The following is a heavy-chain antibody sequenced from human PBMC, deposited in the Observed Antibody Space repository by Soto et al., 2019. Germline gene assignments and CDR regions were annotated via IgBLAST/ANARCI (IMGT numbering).Heavy chain of an antibody. Sequence: QVQLQESGSGLVKPSQSLSLTCTVSGVSLNTADTWWSWIRQSPGKGLEFIGYYHSGGSSYYDASFRSLVIISAHTSNSQFSLKLSSVTVADTAVYFCVRSRQMESGNDYGLDVWSQGTTVTVSS. CDR2: YHSGGSS. CDR3: VRSRQMESGNDYGLDV. V-gene: IGHV4-30-4*01. J-gene: IGHJ6*02. D-gene: IGHD1-1*01. CDR1: GVSLNTADTW.